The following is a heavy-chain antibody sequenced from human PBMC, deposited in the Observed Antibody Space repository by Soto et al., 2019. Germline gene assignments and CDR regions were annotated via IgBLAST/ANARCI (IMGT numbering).Heavy chain of an antibody. D-gene: IGHD2-8*02. CDR2: ISRDGGTK. J-gene: IGHJ4*02. Sequence: QVQLVESGGGVVQPGRSLRLSCAVSGFTVSTYGMHGVRQAPGKGLEWVAVISRDGGTKYYADSVKGRFTISRDNSRNTLFLEMNSLRGDDMAVYYCTGEVASGYCGQGTLVTVSS. V-gene: IGHV3-30*03. CDR1: GFTVSTYG. CDR3: TGEVASGY.